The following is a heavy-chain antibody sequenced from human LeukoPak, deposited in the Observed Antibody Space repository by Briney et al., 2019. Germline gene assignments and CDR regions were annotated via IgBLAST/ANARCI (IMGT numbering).Heavy chain of an antibody. J-gene: IGHJ5*02. CDR1: GGSISSYY. D-gene: IGHD6-13*01. V-gene: IGHV4-4*07. CDR3: ARENGHTHSSSWRKTRFDP. CDR2: IYTSGST. Sequence: SETLSLTCTVSGGSISSYYWSWIRQPAGKGLEWIGRIYTSGSTNYNPSLESRVTMSVDTSKNQFSLKLSSVTAAGTAVYYCARENGHTHSSSWRKTRFDPWGQGTLVTVSS.